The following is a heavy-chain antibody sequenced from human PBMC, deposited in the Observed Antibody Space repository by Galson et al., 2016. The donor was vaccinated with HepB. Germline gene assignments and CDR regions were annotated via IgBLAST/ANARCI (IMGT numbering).Heavy chain of an antibody. CDR3: ARDWMVISTWFYYAMDV. J-gene: IGHJ6*02. V-gene: IGHV3-33*01. CDR2: IWHDGSNK. Sequence: SLRLSCAAFGFALSDFGMHWVRQAPGKGLEWLSSIWHDGSNKYYADSVKGRFTISRDNSESTLYLEMNSLRDDDTAVYYCARDWMVISTWFYYAMDVWGRGTTVTVSS. CDR1: GFALSDFG. D-gene: IGHD3-22*01.